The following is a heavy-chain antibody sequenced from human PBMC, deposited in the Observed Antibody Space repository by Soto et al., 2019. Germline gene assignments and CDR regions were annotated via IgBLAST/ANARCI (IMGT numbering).Heavy chain of an antibody. CDR2: ISYDGSNK. CDR3: ARDLVAGTGE. J-gene: IGHJ4*02. CDR1: GFTFSSYA. D-gene: IGHD6-19*01. Sequence: QVQLVESGGGVVQPGRSLRLSCAASGFTFSSYAMHWVRQAPGKGLEWVAVISYDGSNKYYADSVKGRFTISRDNSKNALYLQMKRLRAEDTAVYYCARDLVAGTGEWGQGTLVTVSS. V-gene: IGHV3-30-3*01.